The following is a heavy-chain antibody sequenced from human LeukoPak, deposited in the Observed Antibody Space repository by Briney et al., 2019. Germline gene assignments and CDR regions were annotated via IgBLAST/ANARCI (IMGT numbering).Heavy chain of an antibody. J-gene: IGHJ4*02. D-gene: IGHD5-18*01. CDR3: ARAIGYSLDY. V-gene: IGHV4-59*01. CDR1: GGSISSYY. CDR2: IYYSGST. Sequence: SETLSLTCTVSGGSISSYYWSWIRQPPGKGLEWIGYIYYSGSTNYNPSLKSRVTISVDTPKNQFSLKLSSVTAADTAVYYCARAIGYSLDYWGQGTLVTVSS.